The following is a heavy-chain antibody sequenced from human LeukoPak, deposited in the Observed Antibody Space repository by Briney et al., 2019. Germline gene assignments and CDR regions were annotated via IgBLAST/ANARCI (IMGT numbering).Heavy chain of an antibody. V-gene: IGHV3-30*02. Sequence: GGSLRLSCAASRFTFSIYGMHWVRQAPGKGLEWVSFIFYDGSKKYYADSVKGRFTISRDDSKNTLYLQMNTLRVEDTAVYYCAKGGIAVAGQFDYWGQGTLVTVSS. CDR3: AKGGIAVAGQFDY. CDR2: IFYDGSKK. D-gene: IGHD6-19*01. CDR1: RFTFSIYG. J-gene: IGHJ4*02.